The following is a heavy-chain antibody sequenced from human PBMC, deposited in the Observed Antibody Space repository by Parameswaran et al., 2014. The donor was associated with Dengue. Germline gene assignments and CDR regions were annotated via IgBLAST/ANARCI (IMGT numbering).Heavy chain of an antibody. V-gene: IGHV4-39*01. J-gene: IGHJ4*02. Sequence: WIRQPPGKGLEWIGSIYYSGNTYYNLSLKSRVTTSVDTSKNQFSLKLSSVTAADTAVYYCARRGSGSYVYFDYWGQGTLVTVSS. D-gene: IGHD1-26*01. CDR3: ARRGSGSYVYFDY. CDR2: IYYSGNT.